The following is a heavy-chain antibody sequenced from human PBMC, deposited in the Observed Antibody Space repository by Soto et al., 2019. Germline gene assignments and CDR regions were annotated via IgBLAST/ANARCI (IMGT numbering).Heavy chain of an antibody. J-gene: IGHJ4*02. D-gene: IGHD6-6*01. CDR2: ISTSIGAT. V-gene: IGHV3-23*01. CDR3: AKDRTVAARNFDY. CDR1: GFAFSNYA. Sequence: EVQLLESGGGLVQPGGSLRLSCAASGFAFSNYAMGWVRQAPGKGLEWVSSISTSIGATYYADSVKGRFTISRDASKDTLYLQMNSLRAEDSAVYYCAKDRTVAARNFDYWGQGTQVTVSS.